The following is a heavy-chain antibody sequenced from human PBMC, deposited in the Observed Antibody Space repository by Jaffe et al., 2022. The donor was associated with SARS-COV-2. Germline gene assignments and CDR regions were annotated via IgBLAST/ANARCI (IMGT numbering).Heavy chain of an antibody. J-gene: IGHJ6*02. D-gene: IGHD2-2*01. CDR1: GGSISRSNW. CDR2: IYHSGNT. V-gene: IGHV4-4*02. CDR3: ARFFPPIGDQLLKGDGIDV. Sequence: QVQLQESGPGLVKPSGTLSLTCAVSGGSISRSNWWTWVRQPPGKGLEWIGEIYHSGNTHYNPSLKSRVTISVDKSKNQFSLKLITVTAADTAVYYCARFFPPIGDQLLKGDGIDVWGQGTTVTVSS.